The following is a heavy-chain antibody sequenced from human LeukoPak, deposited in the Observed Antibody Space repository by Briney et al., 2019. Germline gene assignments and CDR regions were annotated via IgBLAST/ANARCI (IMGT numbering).Heavy chain of an antibody. CDR1: GFIFNDYA. V-gene: IGHV3-7*01. J-gene: IGHJ4*02. CDR3: ARPDLPGWSVLFDY. Sequence: GGSLRLSCAASGFIFNDYAMSWVRQAPGKGLEWVANINKDGSETYYVDSVRGRFTISRDNAKNSLHLQMNSLRAEDTAVYYCARPDLPGWSVLFDYWGQGTLVTVSS. CDR2: INKDGSET. D-gene: IGHD2-15*01.